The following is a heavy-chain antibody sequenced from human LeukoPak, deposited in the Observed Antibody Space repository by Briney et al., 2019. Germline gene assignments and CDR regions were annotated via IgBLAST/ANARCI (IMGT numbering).Heavy chain of an antibody. J-gene: IGHJ4*02. Sequence: PGGSLRLSCAASGLTFSSYAMHWVRQAPGKGLECFSAISGSGGTTYYADSVKGRFTISRDTSKNTLYLQMHSLRAEDTAVYHCAKDRSDYDRSGYNYFDYWGQGMLVTVSS. V-gene: IGHV3-23*01. CDR1: GLTFSSYA. CDR2: ISGSGGTT. D-gene: IGHD3-22*01. CDR3: AKDRSDYDRSGYNYFDY.